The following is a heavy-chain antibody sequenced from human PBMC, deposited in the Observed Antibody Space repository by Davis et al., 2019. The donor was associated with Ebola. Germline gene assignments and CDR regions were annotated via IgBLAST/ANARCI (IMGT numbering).Heavy chain of an antibody. J-gene: IGHJ4*02. CDR1: GFTFSSYA. V-gene: IGHV3-48*02. CDR2: ISSSSSTI. CDR3: ARSQWLVLNY. D-gene: IGHD6-19*01. Sequence: GESLKISCATSGFTFSSYAMSWVRQAPGKGLEWVSYISSSSSTIYYADSVKGRFTISRDNAKNSLYLQMNSLRDEDTAVYYCARSQWLVLNYWGQGTLVTVSS.